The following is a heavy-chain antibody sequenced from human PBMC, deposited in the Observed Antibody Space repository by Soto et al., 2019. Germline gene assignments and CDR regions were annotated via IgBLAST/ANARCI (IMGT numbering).Heavy chain of an antibody. J-gene: IGHJ6*02. V-gene: IGHV1-8*01. CDR2: MNPNSGNT. CDR3: AREETSYGMDV. Sequence: QVQLVQSGAEVKKPGASVKVSCKASGYTFTSYDINWVRQATGQGLEWMGWMNPNSGNTGYAQQFQGRVTMTRNTAISTAYRELSSLLSENTAVNYCAREETSYGMDVWGQGTTVTVSS. CDR1: GYTFTSYD.